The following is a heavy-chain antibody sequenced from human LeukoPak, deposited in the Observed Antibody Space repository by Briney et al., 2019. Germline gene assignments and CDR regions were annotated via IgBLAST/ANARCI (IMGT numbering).Heavy chain of an antibody. D-gene: IGHD3-3*01. CDR1: GGTFSSYA. CDR3: ARGEPWSGYPHGAFDI. Sequence: SVKVSCKASGGTFSSYAISWVRQAPGQGLEWMGGIIPIFGTANYAQKFQGRVTITADESTSTAYMELSSLRSEDTAVYYCARGEPWSGYPHGAFDIWGQGTMVTVSS. V-gene: IGHV1-69*01. J-gene: IGHJ3*02. CDR2: IIPIFGTA.